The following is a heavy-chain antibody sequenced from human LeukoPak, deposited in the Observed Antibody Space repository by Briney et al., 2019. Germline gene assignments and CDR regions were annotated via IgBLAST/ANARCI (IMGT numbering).Heavy chain of an antibody. D-gene: IGHD3-10*01. CDR3: ARHYYYYGSGSYYYYYYYMDV. CDR2: IYYSGST. Sequence: SETLSLTCTVSGGSISSSSYYWGWIRQPPGKGLEWIGSIYYSGSTYYNPSLKSRVTISVDTPKNQFSLKLSSVTAADTAVYYCARHYYYYGSGSYYYYYYYMDVWGKGTTVTISS. V-gene: IGHV4-39*01. CDR1: GGSISSSSYY. J-gene: IGHJ6*03.